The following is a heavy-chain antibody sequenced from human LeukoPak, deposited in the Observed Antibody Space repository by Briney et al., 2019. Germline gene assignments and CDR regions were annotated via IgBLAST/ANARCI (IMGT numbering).Heavy chain of an antibody. CDR1: GGSITSTSYY. CDR3: ARHGGTRITLIEVYYFDY. CDR2: IYYTGGT. D-gene: IGHD5-24*01. J-gene: IGHJ4*02. Sequence: KPSETLSLTCSVSGGSITSTSYYWGWIRQPPEKGLEWIGSIYYTGGTYYSPSFKSRVTISVDTSKNQFSLSLSSVTAADTAVYYCARHGGTRITLIEVYYFDYWGQGALVTVSS. V-gene: IGHV4-39*01.